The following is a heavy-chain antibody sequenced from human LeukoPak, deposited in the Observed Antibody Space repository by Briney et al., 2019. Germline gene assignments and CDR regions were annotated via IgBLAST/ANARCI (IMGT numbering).Heavy chain of an antibody. CDR3: VREGEGPLSKDFDY. J-gene: IGHJ4*02. D-gene: IGHD2/OR15-2a*01. V-gene: IGHV1-2*02. Sequence: AAVKVSCKSSGFTFTDQYIHWVRQGPGQGLEWMGYIGPHSTFTSSPQEFQGRVTMTRDASMSTAYMELTRLTSDDTAVYYCVREGEGPLSKDFDYWGQGTLVTVSS. CDR2: IGPHSTFT. CDR1: GFTFTDQY.